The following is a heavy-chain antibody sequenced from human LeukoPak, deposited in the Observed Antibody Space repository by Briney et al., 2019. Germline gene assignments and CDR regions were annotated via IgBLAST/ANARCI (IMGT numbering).Heavy chain of an antibody. CDR2: INPNSGDT. Sequence: ASVKVSCKASGYTFSGYYMHWVRQAPGQGLEWMGWINPNSGDTKYAQKFQGRVTMTRDTSITTGYMELSWLTSDDTAVYYCARVEGGYNYKFGYWGQGTLVTVSS. V-gene: IGHV1-2*02. CDR1: GYTFSGYY. J-gene: IGHJ4*02. CDR3: ARVEGGYNYKFGY. D-gene: IGHD5-24*01.